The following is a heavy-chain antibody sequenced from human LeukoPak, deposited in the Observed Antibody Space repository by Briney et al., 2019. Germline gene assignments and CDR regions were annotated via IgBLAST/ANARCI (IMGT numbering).Heavy chain of an antibody. CDR1: GGSTASDNYF. CDR2: IFYSGTT. D-gene: IGHD2-2*01. CDR3: AREVNEPASADAFDI. V-gene: IGHV4-31*03. Sequence: SETLSLTCTVSGGSTASDNYFWSWIRQHPEKGLEWIGYIFYSGTTYYNPSLKSRVTISVDTSKNQSSLKLNSVIAADTAVYYCAREVNEPASADAFDIWGQGTMVTVSS. J-gene: IGHJ3*02.